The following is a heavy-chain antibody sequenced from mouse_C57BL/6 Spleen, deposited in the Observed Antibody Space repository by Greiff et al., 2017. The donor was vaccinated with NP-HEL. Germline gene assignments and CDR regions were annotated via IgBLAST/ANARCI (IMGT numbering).Heavy chain of an antibody. Sequence: VKVVESGAELAKPGASVKLSCKASGYTFTSYWMHWVKQRPGQGLEWIGYINPSSGYTKYNQKFKDKATLTADKSSSTAYMQLSSLTYEDSAVYYCARGGVYYCSSYSYYAMDYWGQGTSVTVSS. CDR1: GYTFTSYW. D-gene: IGHD1-1*01. CDR2: INPSSGYT. V-gene: IGHV1-7*01. J-gene: IGHJ4*01. CDR3: ARGGVYYCSSYSYYAMDY.